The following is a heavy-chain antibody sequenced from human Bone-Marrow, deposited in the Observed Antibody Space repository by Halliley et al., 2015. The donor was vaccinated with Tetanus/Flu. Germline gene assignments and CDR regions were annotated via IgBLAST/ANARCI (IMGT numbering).Heavy chain of an antibody. Sequence: SLRLSCAASGFSVSTNYMSWVRQAPGKGLEWVSVIYSAGSTYYADSVKGRFTISRDNSNNTLYLQMNSLRAEDTAVYYCARERPIPYESTGYFDYWGQGTLVTVSS. CDR2: IYSAGST. CDR1: GFSVSTNY. V-gene: IGHV3-53*01. D-gene: IGHD3-22*01. J-gene: IGHJ4*02. CDR3: ARERPIPYESTGYFDY.